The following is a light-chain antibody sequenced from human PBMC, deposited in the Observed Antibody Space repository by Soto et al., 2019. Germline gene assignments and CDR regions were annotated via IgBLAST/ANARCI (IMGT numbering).Light chain of an antibody. Sequence: DIQLTQSPSFLSASVGDRVTITCRASQGISSYLAWYQQKPGKAPKLLIYAASTLQSGVPSRLSGSGSGTEFTLTFSSLQPEDFATYYCQQLNSYLVTFGQGTKVEIK. CDR1: QGISSY. V-gene: IGKV1-9*01. CDR3: QQLNSYLVT. J-gene: IGKJ1*01. CDR2: AAS.